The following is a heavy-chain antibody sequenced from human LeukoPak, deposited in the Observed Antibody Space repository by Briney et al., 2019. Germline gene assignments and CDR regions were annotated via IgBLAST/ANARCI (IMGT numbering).Heavy chain of an antibody. V-gene: IGHV3-23*01. J-gene: IGHJ4*02. Sequence: GGSLRLSCAASGFTFSSYAMSWVRQAPGKGLEWVSAISGSGGSTYYADSVKGRFTISRDNSKNTPYLQMNSLRAEDTAVYYCANRRIDWLPYYFDYWGQGTLVTVSS. D-gene: IGHD3-9*01. CDR3: ANRRIDWLPYYFDY. CDR1: GFTFSSYA. CDR2: ISGSGGST.